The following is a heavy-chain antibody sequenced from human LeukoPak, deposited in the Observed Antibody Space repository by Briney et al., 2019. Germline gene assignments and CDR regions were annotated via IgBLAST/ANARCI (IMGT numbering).Heavy chain of an antibody. CDR3: AKGITGALNDAFDI. CDR1: GFTFDDYA. V-gene: IGHV3-43D*03. Sequence: GGSLRLSCAASGFTFDDYAMHWVRQAPGKGLEWISLISWDGGSTYYADSVKGRFTLSRDNSKNSLYLQMNSLRVEDTALYYCAKGITGALNDAFDIWGQGTMVTVSS. CDR2: ISWDGGST. J-gene: IGHJ3*02. D-gene: IGHD1-26*01.